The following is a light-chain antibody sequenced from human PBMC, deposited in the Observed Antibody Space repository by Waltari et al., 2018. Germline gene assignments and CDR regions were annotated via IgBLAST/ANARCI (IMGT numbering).Light chain of an antibody. CDR1: QSISTN. J-gene: IGKJ1*01. CDR2: AAS. CDR3: QQYIDWPPGT. Sequence: IVMTQSPASQSVSPGERATLSCKTSQSISTNLAWYQQKPGQAPRLLIYAASTRATGFAARFSGSGSGTEFTLTISSLQSEDFAIYYCQQYIDWPPGTFGQGTRVEIK. V-gene: IGKV3-15*01.